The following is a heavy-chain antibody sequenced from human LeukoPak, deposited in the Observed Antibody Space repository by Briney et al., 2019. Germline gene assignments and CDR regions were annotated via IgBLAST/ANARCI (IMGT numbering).Heavy chain of an antibody. J-gene: IGHJ4*02. D-gene: IGHD1-1*01. Sequence: GGSLRLSCAASGFTFTDNYMAWVRQAPGKGVEWLSYISGNGGVIHYADSVKGRFTISRDNAKNLLSLQMDILRSETTPFIYVARDPRTVRIWGERTLVTVSS. V-gene: IGHV3-11*04. CDR3: ARDPRTVRI. CDR2: ISGNGGVI. CDR1: GFTFTDNY.